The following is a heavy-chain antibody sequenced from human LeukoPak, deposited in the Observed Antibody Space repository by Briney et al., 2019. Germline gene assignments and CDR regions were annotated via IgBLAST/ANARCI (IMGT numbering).Heavy chain of an antibody. V-gene: IGHV3-7*01. D-gene: IGHD2-2*01. CDR2: IKEDGSEK. J-gene: IGHJ3*01. CDR3: VRDQGYCTSAGCRGDAFDV. CDR1: GFTFSSYW. Sequence: GGSLRLSCAASGFTFSSYWMSWVRQAPGRGLEWVAKIKEDGSEKYYVDSVKGRFTISRDNAKNSLSLQMHNLRDEDTAVYYCVRDQGYCTSAGCRGDAFDVWGQGSMVSVSS.